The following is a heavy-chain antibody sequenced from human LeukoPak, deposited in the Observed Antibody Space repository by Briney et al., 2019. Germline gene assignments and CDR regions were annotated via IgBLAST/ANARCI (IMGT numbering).Heavy chain of an antibody. CDR2: INHSGST. D-gene: IGHD2-21*02. J-gene: IGHJ5*02. Sequence: SETLSLTCAVYGRSFSGYYWSWIRQPPGKGLEWTGEINHSGSTNYNPSLKSRVTISVDTSKNQFSLKLSSVTAADTAVYYCASLVVVTARSKRAYWFDPWGQGTLVTVSS. V-gene: IGHV4-34*01. CDR3: ASLVVVTARSKRAYWFDP. CDR1: GRSFSGYY.